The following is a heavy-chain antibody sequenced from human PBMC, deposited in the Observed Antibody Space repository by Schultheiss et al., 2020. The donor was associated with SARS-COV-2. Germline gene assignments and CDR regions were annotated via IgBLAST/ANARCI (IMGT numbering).Heavy chain of an antibody. Sequence: SETLSLTCAVSGYSISSGYSWGWIRQPPGKGLEWIGYIYYSGSTYYNPSLKSRVTISVDTSKNQFSLKLSSVTAADTAVYYCARDNYYDSSGYYYGMDVWGQGTTVTVSS. CDR2: IYYSGST. V-gene: IGHV4-31*11. CDR3: ARDNYYDSSGYYYGMDV. D-gene: IGHD3-22*01. J-gene: IGHJ6*02. CDR1: GYSISSGYS.